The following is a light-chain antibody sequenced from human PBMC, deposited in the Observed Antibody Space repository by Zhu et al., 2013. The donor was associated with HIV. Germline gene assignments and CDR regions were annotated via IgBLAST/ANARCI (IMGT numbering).Light chain of an antibody. V-gene: IGKV1-8*01. CDR1: PGISTY. CDR3: QQYYTYPRT. Sequence: AIRMTQSPSSLSASVGDRVTITCRASPGISTYLAWYQQKPGKAPNLLIHGASTLQSGVPSRFSGSGSGTDFTLTISCLQSEDFATYYCQQYYTYPRTFGQGTKVEIK. J-gene: IGKJ1*01. CDR2: GAS.